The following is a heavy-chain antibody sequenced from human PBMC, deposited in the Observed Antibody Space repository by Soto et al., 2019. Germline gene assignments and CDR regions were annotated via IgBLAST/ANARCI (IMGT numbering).Heavy chain of an antibody. J-gene: IGHJ6*02. CDR2: ISRIPGIA. CDR1: GGTFSSYT. V-gene: IGHV1-69*08. Sequence: QVQLVQSGAEVKTPGSSVKVSCKASGGTFSSYTISWVRQAPGQGLERMGRISRIPGIANYAQKFQGRVPITADKSASTAHMELSSLSSEDTAVYYCARELCSRNSGYYSYYGMDVWGQGTTVTVSS. CDR3: ARELCSRNSGYYSYYGMDV. D-gene: IGHD2-2*01.